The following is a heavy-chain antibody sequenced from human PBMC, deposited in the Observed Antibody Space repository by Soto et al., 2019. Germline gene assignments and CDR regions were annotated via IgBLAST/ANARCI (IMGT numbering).Heavy chain of an antibody. CDR3: AKDRSYYDSSGYFDY. J-gene: IGHJ4*02. Sequence: HPGGSLRLSCAASGFTFSGYAMSWVRQAPGKGLEWVSAISGSGGSTYYADSVKGRFTISRDNSKNTLYLQMNSLRAEDTAVYYCAKDRSYYDSSGYFDYWGQGTLVTVSS. D-gene: IGHD3-22*01. CDR2: ISGSGGST. V-gene: IGHV3-23*01. CDR1: GFTFSGYA.